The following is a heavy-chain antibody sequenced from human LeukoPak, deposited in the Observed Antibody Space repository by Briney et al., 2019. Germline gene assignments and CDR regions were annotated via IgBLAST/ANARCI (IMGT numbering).Heavy chain of an antibody. CDR2: ISPDGETT. V-gene: IGHV3-21*06. CDR1: GFTFSSIS. J-gene: IGHJ4*02. Sequence: GGSLRLSCEASGFTFSSISMNWVRQAPGKGLEWVSSISPDGETTYHADSVKGRFTTSRDNAKSSLYLQMNSLRAEDTALYYCTRDLPVPSLVRGIIIYGLIDYGGQGTLVTVSS. D-gene: IGHD3-10*01. CDR3: TRDLPVPSLVRGIIIYGLIDY.